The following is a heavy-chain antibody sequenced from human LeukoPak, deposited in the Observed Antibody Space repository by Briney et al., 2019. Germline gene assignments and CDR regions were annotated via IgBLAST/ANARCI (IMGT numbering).Heavy chain of an antibody. Sequence: SETLSLTCTVSGASIRGSTYYWGWIRRPPGKGLEWIGSIYYSGSTYYNPSLKSRVTVSADTSKNQFSLNLSSVTAADTAVYYCVRGSTLRHYQYWGQGTLVTVSS. CDR2: IYYSGST. V-gene: IGHV4-39*01. D-gene: IGHD3-16*01. J-gene: IGHJ4*02. CDR1: GASIRGSTYY. CDR3: VRGSTLRHYQY.